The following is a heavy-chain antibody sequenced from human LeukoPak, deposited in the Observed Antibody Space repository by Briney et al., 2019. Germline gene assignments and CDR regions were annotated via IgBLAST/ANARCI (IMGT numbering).Heavy chain of an antibody. D-gene: IGHD3-22*01. CDR3: ARRGDSSGYYYEYNWFDP. CDR1: GFIFSDYY. J-gene: IGHJ5*02. V-gene: IGHV3-11*01. CDR2: ISSSGSTI. Sequence: GGSLRLSCAASGFIFSDYYMSWIRQAPGKGLEWVSYISSSGSTIYYADSVKGRFTISRDNAKNSLYLQMNSLRAEDTAVYYCARRGDSSGYYYEYNWFDPWGQGTLVTVSS.